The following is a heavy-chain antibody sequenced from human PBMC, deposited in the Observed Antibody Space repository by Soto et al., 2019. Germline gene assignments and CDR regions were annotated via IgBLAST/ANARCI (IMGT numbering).Heavy chain of an antibody. CDR1: GFTFSNYS. CDR3: AKGALSTTSPYDFDY. Sequence: GGSLRLSCAASGFTFSNYSMNWVRQAPGKGLEWVSAISGSGDSTYYADSVKGRFTISRDSSKNMLYLQMNSLRAEDTAMYYCAKGALSTTSPYDFDYWGQGTLVTVSS. D-gene: IGHD3-16*01. V-gene: IGHV3-23*01. J-gene: IGHJ4*02. CDR2: ISGSGDST.